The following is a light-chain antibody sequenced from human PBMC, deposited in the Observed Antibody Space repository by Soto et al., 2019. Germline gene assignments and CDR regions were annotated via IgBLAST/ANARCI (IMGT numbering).Light chain of an antibody. J-gene: IGKJ1*01. CDR3: QHYDSSPWT. V-gene: IGKV3-20*01. CDR1: QRVSSSF. CDR2: GAS. Sequence: ESVLTQSPGTLSLSPGERATLSCRASQRVSSSFLAWYQLKPGQAPRLLIYGASSRATGIPDRFSGSGSGTDFTLTISRLEPEDFAVYYCQHYDSSPWTFGQGTKVEIK.